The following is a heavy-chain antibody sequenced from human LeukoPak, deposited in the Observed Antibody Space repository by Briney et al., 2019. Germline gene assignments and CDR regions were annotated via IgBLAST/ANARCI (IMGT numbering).Heavy chain of an antibody. CDR2: INHSGST. D-gene: IGHD1-7*01. CDR3: ARARGDNWNYPTDY. Sequence: SETLSLTCVVSGGSFSGYYWSWIRQPPGKGLEWIGEINHSGSTNYNPSLKSRVTISVDTSKNQFSLKLSSVTAADTAVYYCARARGDNWNYPTDYWGQGTLVTVSS. J-gene: IGHJ4*02. V-gene: IGHV4-34*01. CDR1: GGSFSGYY.